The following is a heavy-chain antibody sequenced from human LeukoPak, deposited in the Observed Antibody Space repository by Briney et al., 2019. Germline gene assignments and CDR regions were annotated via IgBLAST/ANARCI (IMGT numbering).Heavy chain of an antibody. J-gene: IGHJ4*02. D-gene: IGHD2/OR15-2a*01. CDR1: GFTFSSYS. CDR3: ATYRQVLLPFES. Sequence: GGSLRLSCAASGFTFSSYSMNWVHQAPGKGLEWVSSIFPSGGEIHYADSVRGRFTISRDNSKSTLSLQMNSLRAEDTAIYYCATYRQVLLPFESWGQGTLVPSPQ. CDR2: IFPSGGEI. V-gene: IGHV3-21*04.